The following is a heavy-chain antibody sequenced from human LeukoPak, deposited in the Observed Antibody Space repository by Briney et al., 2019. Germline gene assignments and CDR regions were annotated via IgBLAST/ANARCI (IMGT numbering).Heavy chain of an antibody. V-gene: IGHV4-34*01. D-gene: IGHD3-16*01. Sequence: PSETLSLTCAVYGGSLNDYLWSWIRQPPGQGLEWIGEVGHSGTTNYNPSLKSRVTISVDTAKNQFSLKLTSVTAADTALYYCARALISSLAAFDTWGQGTLGTVSS. CDR3: ARALISSLAAFDT. CDR1: GGSLNDYL. CDR2: VGHSGTT. J-gene: IGHJ3*02.